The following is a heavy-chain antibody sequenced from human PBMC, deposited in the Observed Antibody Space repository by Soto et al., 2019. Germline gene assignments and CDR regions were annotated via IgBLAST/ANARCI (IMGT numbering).Heavy chain of an antibody. D-gene: IGHD2-8*02. CDR2: IYYSGST. CDR1: GGSISSSSYY. Sequence: QLQLQESGPGLVKPSETLTLTCTVSGGSISSSSYYWGWIRQPPGKGLEWIGSIYYSGSTYYNPSLKSRVTISVDTSNNQFSLKLSSVTAADTAVYYSARHSFPGAGWVDDYFDYWGQGTLATVSS. J-gene: IGHJ4*02. CDR3: ARHSFPGAGWVDDYFDY. V-gene: IGHV4-39*01.